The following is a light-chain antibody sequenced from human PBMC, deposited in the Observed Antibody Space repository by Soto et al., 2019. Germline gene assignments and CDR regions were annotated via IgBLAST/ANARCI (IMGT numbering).Light chain of an antibody. CDR1: QSVSSSY. J-gene: IGKJ4*01. Sequence: EIVLTHSPGTLSLSPGERATLSCRASQSVSSSYLACYQQKPGQAPRLLIYGASSRATGIPDRFSGSGSVTDFTLTISRLSPEDFAVYYCQQYGSSPSLTFGGVTKVEIK. CDR2: GAS. V-gene: IGKV3-20*01. CDR3: QQYGSSPSLT.